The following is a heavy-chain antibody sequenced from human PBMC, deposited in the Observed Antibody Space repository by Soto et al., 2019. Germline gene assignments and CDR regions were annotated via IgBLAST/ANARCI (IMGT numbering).Heavy chain of an antibody. Sequence: PSETLSLTCDVSGYSIRSSSWWGWIRQPPGKGLEWIGCVDHSGSTYYSPSLKSRVIMSVDTSKNQFSLHLRSVTAVDTAMYYCARSPLELREFGYWGQGALVTVSS. J-gene: IGHJ4*02. CDR3: ARSPLELREFGY. CDR1: GYSIRSSSW. V-gene: IGHV4-28*01. D-gene: IGHD1-7*01. CDR2: VDHSGST.